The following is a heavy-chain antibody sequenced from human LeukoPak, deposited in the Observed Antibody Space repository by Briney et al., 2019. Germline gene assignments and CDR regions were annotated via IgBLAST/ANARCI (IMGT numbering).Heavy chain of an antibody. CDR1: GGSISSYY. Sequence: SETLSLTCTVSGGSISSYYWSWIRQPPGKGLEWIGEINHSGSTNYNPSLKSRVTISVDTSKNQFSLKLSSVTAADTAVYYCARARVHSSSWYNWFDPWGQGTLATVSS. CDR2: INHSGST. J-gene: IGHJ5*02. V-gene: IGHV4-34*01. CDR3: ARARVHSSSWYNWFDP. D-gene: IGHD6-13*01.